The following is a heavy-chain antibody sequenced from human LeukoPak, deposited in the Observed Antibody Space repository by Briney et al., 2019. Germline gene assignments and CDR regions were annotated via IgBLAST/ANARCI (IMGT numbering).Heavy chain of an antibody. CDR2: INHSGST. V-gene: IGHV4-34*01. D-gene: IGHD1-1*01. Sequence: SETLSLTCAVYGGSFSGYYWSWIRQPPGKGLEWSGEINHSGSTNYNPSLKSRVTISVDTSKNQFSLKLSSVTAADTAVYYCARGRERRHYYYGMDVWGQGTTVTVSS. CDR3: ARGRERRHYYYGMDV. CDR1: GGSFSGYY. J-gene: IGHJ6*02.